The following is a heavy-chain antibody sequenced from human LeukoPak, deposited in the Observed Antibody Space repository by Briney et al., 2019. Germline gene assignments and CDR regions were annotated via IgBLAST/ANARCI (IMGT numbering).Heavy chain of an antibody. J-gene: IGHJ4*02. CDR1: GFTFSNAW. D-gene: IGHD4-17*01. V-gene: IGHV3-15*01. Sequence: GGSLRLSCAASGFTFSNAWMSWVRRAPGKGLEWVGRIKSKADGGTTDYAAPVKGRFTISRDDSKNTLYLQMNSLKTEDAAVYYCTTDHDYGGYEILNWGQGTLVTVSS. CDR3: TTDHDYGGYEILN. CDR2: IKSKADGGTT.